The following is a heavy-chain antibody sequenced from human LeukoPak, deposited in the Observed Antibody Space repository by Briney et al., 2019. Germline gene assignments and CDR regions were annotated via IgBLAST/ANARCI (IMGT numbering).Heavy chain of an antibody. V-gene: IGHV4-34*01. Sequence: SETLSLTCAVYGGSFSGYYWSWIRQPPGKGLEWIGEINHSGSTNYNPSLKSRVTISVDTSKNQFSLKLSSVTAADTAVYYCARRGGAMVGAAAGMDYWGQGTLVTVSS. D-gene: IGHD6-13*01. J-gene: IGHJ4*02. CDR1: GGSFSGYY. CDR2: INHSGST. CDR3: ARRGGAMVGAAAGMDY.